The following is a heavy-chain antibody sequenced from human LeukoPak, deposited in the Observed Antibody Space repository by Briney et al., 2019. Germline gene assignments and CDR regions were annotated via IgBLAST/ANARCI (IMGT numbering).Heavy chain of an antibody. D-gene: IGHD3-3*01. CDR1: GGSISSGSYY. J-gene: IGHJ6*02. CDR2: IYTSGST. Sequence: PSETLSLTCTVSGGSISSGSYYWSWIRQPAGKGLEWIGRIYTSGSTNYNPSLKSRVTISVDTSKNQFSLKLSSVTAADTAVYYCARDNVLRFLEWHGVYYYYGMDVWGQGATVTVSS. V-gene: IGHV4-61*02. CDR3: ARDNVLRFLEWHGVYYYYGMDV.